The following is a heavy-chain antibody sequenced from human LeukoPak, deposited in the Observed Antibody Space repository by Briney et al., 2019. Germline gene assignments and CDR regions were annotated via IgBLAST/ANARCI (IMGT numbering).Heavy chain of an antibody. CDR3: TTGVRGYDILTGYYNTYAFDI. CDR2: IKSKTDGGTT. Sequence: PGGSLRLSCAASGFTFSNAWMSWVRQAPGKGLEWVGRIKSKTDGGTTDYAAPVKGRFTISRDDSKNTLYLQMNSLKTEDTAVYYCTTGVRGYDILTGYYNTYAFDIWGQGTMVTVSS. J-gene: IGHJ3*02. CDR1: GFTFSNAW. D-gene: IGHD3-9*01. V-gene: IGHV3-15*01.